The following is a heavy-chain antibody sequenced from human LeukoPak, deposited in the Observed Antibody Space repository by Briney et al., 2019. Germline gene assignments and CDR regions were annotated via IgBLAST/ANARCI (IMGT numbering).Heavy chain of an antibody. D-gene: IGHD3-10*01. CDR2: IKQDGSEK. CDR1: GFTFSSYW. CDR3: ARSRVSRGDAFDI. J-gene: IGHJ3*02. Sequence: GGSLRLSCAGSGFTFSSYWMSWVRQAPGKGLEWVANIKQDGSEKYYVDSVKGRFTISRDNAKNSPYLQMNSLRAEDTAVYYCARSRVSRGDAFDIWGQGTMVTVSS. V-gene: IGHV3-7*01.